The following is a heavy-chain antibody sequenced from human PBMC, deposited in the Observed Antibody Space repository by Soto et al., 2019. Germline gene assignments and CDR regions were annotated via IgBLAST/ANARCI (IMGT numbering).Heavy chain of an antibody. CDR1: GFSLSTTGVS. J-gene: IGHJ5*01. CDR3: AHSHFEILTGPFDS. CDR2: IYLHDDK. V-gene: IGHV2-5*01. Sequence: SGPTVVNPTQTLMLTCTFSGFSLSTTGVSESWISQLPGKDLEWLALIYLHDDKRYNPSLRNRLTIAKDTSKNRVVLTLANVGPVDTATYFCAHSHFEILTGPFDSWGRGTLVTVSS. D-gene: IGHD3-9*01.